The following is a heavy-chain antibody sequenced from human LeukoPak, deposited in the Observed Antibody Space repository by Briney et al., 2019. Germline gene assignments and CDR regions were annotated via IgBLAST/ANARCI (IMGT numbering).Heavy chain of an antibody. CDR2: ISAYNGNT. CDR3: ARGYYYDSSGYQDNAFDI. CDR1: GYTVTSYG. D-gene: IGHD3-22*01. J-gene: IGHJ3*02. Sequence: GASVKVSCKASGYTVTSYGISWVRQAPGQGLEWMGWISAYNGNTNYAQKLQGRVTMTTDTSTSTAYMELRSLRSDDTAVYYCARGYYYDSSGYQDNAFDIWGQGTMVTVSS. V-gene: IGHV1-18*01.